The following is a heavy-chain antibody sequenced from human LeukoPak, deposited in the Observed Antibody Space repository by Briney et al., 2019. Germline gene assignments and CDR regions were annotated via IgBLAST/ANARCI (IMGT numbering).Heavy chain of an antibody. CDR2: INSDGSNT. Sequence: GSLNFSCQAPGSLLVNFWLHWARQAQGKGLVWVARINSDGSNTNYADSVKGRFTISRDNAKNTLYLQMNSLRAEDTAVYYCARVNTSWDYLDYWGQGTLVTVSS. J-gene: IGHJ4*01. D-gene: IGHD2-2*01. CDR3: ARVNTSWDYLDY. V-gene: IGHV3-74*01. CDR1: GSLLVNFW.